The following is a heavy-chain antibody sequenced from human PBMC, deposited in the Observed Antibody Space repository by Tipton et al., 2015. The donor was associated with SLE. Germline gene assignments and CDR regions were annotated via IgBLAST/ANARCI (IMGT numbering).Heavy chain of an antibody. CDR1: GDSISNSPYY. D-gene: IGHD6-19*01. J-gene: IGHJ4*02. Sequence: LRLSCTVSGDSISNSPYYWGWIRQPPGKGLEWIGEINHSGSTNYNPSLKSRVTTSVDTSKNQFSLKLSSVTAADTAVYYCASSSPGYTSGGGSLDYWGQGTLVTVSS. CDR3: ASSSPGYTSGGGSLDY. V-gene: IGHV4-39*01. CDR2: INHSGST.